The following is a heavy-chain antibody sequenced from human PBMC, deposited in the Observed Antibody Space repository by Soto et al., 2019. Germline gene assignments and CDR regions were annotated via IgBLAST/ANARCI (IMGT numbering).Heavy chain of an antibody. Sequence: EASVKVSCKASGGTFSSYAISWVRQAPGQGLEWMGGIIPIFGTANYAQKLQGRVTISRDTSASTAYMELSSLRSEDTAVYYCARDRYDSSHSLHYWGQGTLVTVSS. CDR1: GGTFSSYA. V-gene: IGHV1-69*05. CDR2: IIPIFGTA. CDR3: ARDRYDSSHSLHY. D-gene: IGHD3-22*01. J-gene: IGHJ4*02.